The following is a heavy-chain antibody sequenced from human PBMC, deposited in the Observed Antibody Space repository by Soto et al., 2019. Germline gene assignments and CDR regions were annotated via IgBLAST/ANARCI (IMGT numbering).Heavy chain of an antibody. D-gene: IGHD3-9*01. J-gene: IGHJ4*02. Sequence: PGGSLRLSCAASGFTFSSYGMHWVRQAPGKGLEWVAVISYDGSNKYYADSVKGRFTISRDNSKNTLYLQMNSLRAEDTAVYYCAKDRGFDWLHDYWGQGTLVTVSS. CDR2: ISYDGSNK. CDR1: GFTFSSYG. V-gene: IGHV3-30*18. CDR3: AKDRGFDWLHDY.